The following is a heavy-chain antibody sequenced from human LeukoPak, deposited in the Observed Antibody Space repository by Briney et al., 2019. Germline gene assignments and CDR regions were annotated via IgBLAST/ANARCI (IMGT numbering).Heavy chain of an antibody. D-gene: IGHD6-19*01. V-gene: IGHV1-46*01. Sequence: GVSVKVSCKASGYTFTSYHMHWVRQAPGQGLEWMGIINPSGGSTSYAQKFQGRVTMTRDTSTSTVYMELSSLRSEDTAVYYCARDRAVARFDYWGQGTLVTVSS. CDR1: GYTFTSYH. CDR2: INPSGGST. J-gene: IGHJ4*02. CDR3: ARDRAVARFDY.